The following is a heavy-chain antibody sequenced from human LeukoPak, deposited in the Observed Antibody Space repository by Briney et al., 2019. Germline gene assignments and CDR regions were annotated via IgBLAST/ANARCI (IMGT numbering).Heavy chain of an antibody. V-gene: IGHV4-39*07. J-gene: IGHJ4*02. CDR1: GGSISSSSYY. CDR3: ARVGSGSGY. D-gene: IGHD3-3*01. CDR2: IYYSGST. Sequence: SEALSLTCTVSGGSISSSSYYWGWIRQPPGKGLEWIGSIYYSGSTYYNPSLKSRVTISVDTSKNQFSLKLSSVTAADTAVYYCARVGSGSGYWGQGTLVTVSS.